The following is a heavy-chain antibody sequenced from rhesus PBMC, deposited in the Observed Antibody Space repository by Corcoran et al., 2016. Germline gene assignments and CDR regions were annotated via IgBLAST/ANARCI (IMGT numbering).Heavy chain of an antibody. D-gene: IGHD7-45*01. Sequence: QVQLQESGQGLVKPSETLSLTCAVPCGSFRVYYWGSTRQPQGKGLEWIGYISGSSGSTDYNPSLKSRVTISTDTSKNQFSLKLSYVTAADTAVYYCARGAGDLDYWGQGVLVTVSS. J-gene: IGHJ4*01. CDR3: ARGAGDLDY. CDR1: CGSFRVYY. V-gene: IGHV4-165*01. CDR2: ISGSSGST.